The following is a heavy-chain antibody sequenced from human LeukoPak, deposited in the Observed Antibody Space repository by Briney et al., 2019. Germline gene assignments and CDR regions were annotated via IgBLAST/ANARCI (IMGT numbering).Heavy chain of an antibody. D-gene: IGHD1-14*01. CDR1: GFTFTKYW. CDR3: AREVWGPEY. V-gene: IGHV3-7*01. CDR2: IKQDGSDK. Sequence: PGGSLRLSCAASGFTFTKYWMTWVRQAPGKGLEWVGNIKQDGSDKNYMDSVKGRFTISRDNTKNSVQMSSLRAEDTAVYYCAREVWGPEYWGQGTLVTVSS. J-gene: IGHJ4*02.